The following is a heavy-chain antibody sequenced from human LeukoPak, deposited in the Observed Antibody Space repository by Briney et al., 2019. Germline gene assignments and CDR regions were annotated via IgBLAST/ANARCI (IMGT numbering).Heavy chain of an antibody. Sequence: SETLSLTCTVSGGSISSGGYYWSWIRQHPGKGLEWIGYIYYSGSTYYNPSLKSRVTISVDTSKNQFSLKLSSVTAADTAVYYCARDSPKYDFWSSYYRTFDYWGQGTLVTVSS. V-gene: IGHV4-31*03. CDR1: GGSISSGGYY. D-gene: IGHD3-3*01. J-gene: IGHJ4*02. CDR2: IYYSGST. CDR3: ARDSPKYDFWSSYYRTFDY.